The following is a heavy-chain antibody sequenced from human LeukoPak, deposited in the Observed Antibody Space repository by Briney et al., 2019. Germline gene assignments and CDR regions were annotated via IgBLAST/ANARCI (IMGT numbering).Heavy chain of an antibody. CDR1: GGSISSNSYY. CDR3: ARDPSYYKFFWFDP. V-gene: IGHV4-39*07. J-gene: IGHJ5*02. CDR2: IYYTGST. Sequence: SETLSLTCTVSGGSISSNSYYWGWIRQSPGKGLEWIANIYYTGSTYYNPSLKSRITISVDTSKNQFSLKLSSVTAADTAVYYCARDPSYYKFFWFDPWGQGILVTVSS. D-gene: IGHD3/OR15-3a*01.